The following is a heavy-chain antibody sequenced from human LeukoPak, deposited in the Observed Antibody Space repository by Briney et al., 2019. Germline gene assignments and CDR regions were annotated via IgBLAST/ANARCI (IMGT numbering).Heavy chain of an antibody. CDR3: ARNTLYYNTRGHAALSGFDF. Sequence: SETLSLTCTVSGGSISTYYWNWIRQAPGKGLEWIGYIYSSGSINYNSSLKSRVTISVDTSKNQFSLTLHSVTAADAVVYYCARNTLYYNTRGHAALSGFDFWGQGTPVTVSS. D-gene: IGHD3-22*01. CDR2: IYSSGSI. CDR1: GGSISTYY. J-gene: IGHJ4*02. V-gene: IGHV4-59*01.